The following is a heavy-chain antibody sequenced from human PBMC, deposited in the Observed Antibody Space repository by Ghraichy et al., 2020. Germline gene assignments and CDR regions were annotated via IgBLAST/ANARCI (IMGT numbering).Heavy chain of an antibody. V-gene: IGHV4-38-2*01. D-gene: IGHD1-7*01. J-gene: IGHJ4*02. CDR3: ARSRDGTRLGY. Sequence: SETLSLTCAVSGYSISSGYYWGWIRQPPGKGLEWIGSIYHSGSTYYNPSLKSRVTISVDTSKNQFSLKLSSVTAADTAVYYCARSRDGTRLGYWGQGTLVTVSS. CDR2: IYHSGST. CDR1: GYSISSGYY.